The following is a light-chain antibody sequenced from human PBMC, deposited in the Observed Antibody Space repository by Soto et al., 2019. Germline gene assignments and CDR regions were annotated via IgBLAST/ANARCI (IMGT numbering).Light chain of an antibody. J-gene: IGKJ1*01. Sequence: SQSSSTLSSSTRERATLSCRASQSVSSNYLAWYQQKPGQAPRLLIYGASSRATGIPDRFSGSGSGTDFTLTINRLEPEDFAVYYCQQYGDLPWTFAQGTKVAIK. V-gene: IGKV3-20*01. CDR3: QQYGDLPWT. CDR1: QSVSSNY. CDR2: GAS.